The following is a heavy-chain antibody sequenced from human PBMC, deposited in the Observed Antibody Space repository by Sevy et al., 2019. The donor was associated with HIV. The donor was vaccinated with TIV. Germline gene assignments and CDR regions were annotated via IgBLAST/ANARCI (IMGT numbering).Heavy chain of an antibody. J-gene: IGHJ5*02. CDR2: INSDGAAT. CDR3: TRGTRGVVQS. Sequence: GGSLRLSCAASGFTLSADWMHWVRQTPGKGPVCVSRINSDGAATHYADSVKGRFIISRDNGKNSLYLQMNSLRVEDTGLYYCTRGTRGVVQSWGQGTLVTVSS. V-gene: IGHV3-74*01. CDR1: GFTLSADW. D-gene: IGHD3-10*01.